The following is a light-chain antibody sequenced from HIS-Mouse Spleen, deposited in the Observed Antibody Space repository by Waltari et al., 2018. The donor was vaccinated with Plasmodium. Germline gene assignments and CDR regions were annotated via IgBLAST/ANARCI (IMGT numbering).Light chain of an antibody. Sequence: SYELPQPPSVSVSPGQTARITCPGDALPTQYAYWYQQKPGQAPVLVIYKDSERPSGIPERFSGSSSGTTVTLTISGVQAEDEADYYCQSADSSGTYQVFGGGTKLTVL. CDR1: ALPTQY. V-gene: IGLV3-25*03. CDR2: KDS. J-gene: IGLJ2*01. CDR3: QSADSSGTYQV.